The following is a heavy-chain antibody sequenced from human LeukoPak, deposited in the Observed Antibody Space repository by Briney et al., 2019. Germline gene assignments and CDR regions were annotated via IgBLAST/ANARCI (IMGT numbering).Heavy chain of an antibody. CDR3: ARVRSPYSSSWGRGANWFDP. Sequence: ASVKVSCKASGYTFTSYDINWVRQATGQGLEWMGWMNPNSGNTGYAQKFQGRVTMTRNTSTSTAYMELSSLRSEDTAVYYCARVRSPYSSSWGRGANWFDPWGQGTLVTVSS. J-gene: IGHJ5*02. D-gene: IGHD6-13*01. V-gene: IGHV1-8*01. CDR2: MNPNSGNT. CDR1: GYTFTSYD.